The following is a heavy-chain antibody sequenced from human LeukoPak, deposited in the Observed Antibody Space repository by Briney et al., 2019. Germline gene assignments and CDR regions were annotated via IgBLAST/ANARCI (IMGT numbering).Heavy chain of an antibody. J-gene: IGHJ4*02. CDR1: GFTFNTHW. V-gene: IGHV3-7*04. CDR2: IKEDGSAT. D-gene: IGHD1-1*01. CDR3: ARDSPGYLAYDS. Sequence: PGGSLRLSCAASGFTFNTHWMTWVRQAPGQAPHRVATIKEDGSATYYVDSVKGRFTISRDNAKKSLYLQMNSLRAEDTAVYYCARDSPGYLAYDSWGQGTLVTVSS.